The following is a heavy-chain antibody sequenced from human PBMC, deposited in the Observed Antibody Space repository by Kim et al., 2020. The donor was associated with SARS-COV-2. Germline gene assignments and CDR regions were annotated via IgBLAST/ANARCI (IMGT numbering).Heavy chain of an antibody. D-gene: IGHD3-10*01. Sequence: GGSLRLSCAASGFTFSSYWMSWVRQAPGKGLEWVANIKQDGSEKYYVDSVKGRFTISRDNAKNSLYLQMNSLRAEDTAVYYCARVLLWFGEPYYFDYWGQGTLVTVSS. J-gene: IGHJ4*02. CDR2: IKQDGSEK. CDR1: GFTFSSYW. V-gene: IGHV3-7*03. CDR3: ARVLLWFGEPYYFDY.